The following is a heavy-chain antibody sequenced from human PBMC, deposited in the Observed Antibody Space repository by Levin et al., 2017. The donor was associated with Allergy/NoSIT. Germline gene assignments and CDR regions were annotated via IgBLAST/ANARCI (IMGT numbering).Heavy chain of an antibody. CDR2: ISPNSNYI. J-gene: IGHJ4*02. V-gene: IGHV3-21*01. CDR3: ARSGSPDY. CDR1: GFTFSDYS. Sequence: SGGSLRLSCAASGFTFSDYSMNWVRQAPGKGLEWVSSISPNSNYIYYADSLKGRFTISRDKAKSSVFLQMNSLRAEDTALYYCARSGSPDYWGQGTLVTVSS. D-gene: IGHD3-22*01.